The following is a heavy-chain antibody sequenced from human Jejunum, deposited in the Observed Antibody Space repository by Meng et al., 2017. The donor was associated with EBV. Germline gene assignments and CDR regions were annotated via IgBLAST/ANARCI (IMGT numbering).Heavy chain of an antibody. Sequence: QLRLQESGPGLVKPWDXLSLTCTVTGDSVRSYYWSWIRQSPEKGLEWIGYTHYSETSIYSPSLMSRATISVDTSNSQFSLKLNSVTAADTAIYYCTRGSTGAFNAWGQGILGTVAS. D-gene: IGHD1-26*01. J-gene: IGHJ5*02. V-gene: IGHV4-59*02. CDR2: THYSETS. CDR3: TRGSTGAFNA. CDR1: GDSVRSYY.